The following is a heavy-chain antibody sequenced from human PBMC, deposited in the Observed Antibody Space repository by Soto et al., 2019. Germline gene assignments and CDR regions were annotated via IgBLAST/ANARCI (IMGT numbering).Heavy chain of an antibody. Sequence: EVQLLESGGGLVQPGGSLRLSCAASGYTFSKYAMIWVRQAPGQGLVWVAGVSRSGAATYYADSVKGRFTISRDNSKNTLSLQMNSLRAEDTALYYCAKGSGEVPTNWFDPWGQGTLVTVSS. J-gene: IGHJ5*02. CDR1: GYTFSKYA. V-gene: IGHV3-23*01. D-gene: IGHD6-19*01. CDR3: AKGSGEVPTNWFDP. CDR2: VSRSGAAT.